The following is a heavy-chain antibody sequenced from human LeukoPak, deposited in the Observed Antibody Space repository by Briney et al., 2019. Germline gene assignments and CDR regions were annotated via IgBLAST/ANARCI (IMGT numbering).Heavy chain of an antibody. CDR1: GGSISGYY. J-gene: IGHJ4*02. V-gene: IGHV4-4*09. CDR2: IHTSGST. D-gene: IGHD3-10*01. Sequence: SETLSLTCTVSGGSISGYYWSWIRQPPGQGLEWIGYIHTSGSTNYNPSLKSRVTTSVDTSKNPFALKLSPVTAADTAVYYCARQAYYSGSGSWTGFDYWGQGSLVTVSS. CDR3: ARQAYYSGSGSWTGFDY.